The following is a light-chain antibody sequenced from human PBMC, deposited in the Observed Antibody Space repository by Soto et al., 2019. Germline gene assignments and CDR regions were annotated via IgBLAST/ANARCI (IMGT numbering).Light chain of an antibody. Sequence: DIQMTQSPSTLSGSVGDRVTITCRASQTISSWLAWYQQKPGKAPKLLIYKASTLKSGVPSRFSGSGSGTEFTLTISSLQPEDFGTYYCLQHNSYPRTFGQGTKVDIK. J-gene: IGKJ1*01. CDR2: KAS. V-gene: IGKV1-5*03. CDR1: QTISSW. CDR3: LQHNSYPRT.